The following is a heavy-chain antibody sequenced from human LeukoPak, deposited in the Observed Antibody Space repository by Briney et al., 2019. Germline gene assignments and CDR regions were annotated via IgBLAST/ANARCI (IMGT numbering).Heavy chain of an antibody. Sequence: AASVTVSCKASGGTFSSYAISWVRQAPGQGLEWMGGIIPIFGTANYAQKFQGRVTITTDESTSTAYMELSSLRSEDTAVYYCARGNSSSPRVNWFDPWGQGTLVTVSS. D-gene: IGHD6-6*01. CDR3: ARGNSSSPRVNWFDP. CDR2: IIPIFGTA. CDR1: GGTFSSYA. V-gene: IGHV1-69*05. J-gene: IGHJ5*02.